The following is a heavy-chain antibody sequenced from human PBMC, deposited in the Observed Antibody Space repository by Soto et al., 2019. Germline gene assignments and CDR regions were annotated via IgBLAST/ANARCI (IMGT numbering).Heavy chain of an antibody. CDR2: IYHSGST. V-gene: IGHV4-30-2*01. CDR3: ARGKGVVVVSFDY. D-gene: IGHD2-15*01. CDR1: GGSISSGGYS. J-gene: IGHJ4*02. Sequence: SETLSLTCAVSGGSISSGGYSWSWIRQPPGKGLEWIGYIYHSGSTYYNPSLKSRVTISVDRSKNQFSLKLSSVTAADTAVYYCARGKGVVVVSFDYWGQGTLVTVSS.